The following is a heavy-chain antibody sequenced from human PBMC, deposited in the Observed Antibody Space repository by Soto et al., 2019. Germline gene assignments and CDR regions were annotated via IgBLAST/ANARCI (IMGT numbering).Heavy chain of an antibody. CDR2: ISTGGGTT. CDR1: GFTFSSYA. CDR3: AKAYASATGHVLEV. V-gene: IGHV3-23*01. J-gene: IGHJ3*01. Sequence: GGSLRLSCEVSGFTFSSYAMNWVRQAPGKGLEWVSAISTGGGTTYYADSVKGRFTISRDNSKNTLYLQMNDLRADDTALYYCAKAYASATGHVLEVWGQGTMVTVSS. D-gene: IGHD3-16*01.